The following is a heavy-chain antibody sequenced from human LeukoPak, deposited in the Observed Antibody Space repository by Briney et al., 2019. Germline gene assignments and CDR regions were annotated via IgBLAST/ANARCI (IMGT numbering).Heavy chain of an antibody. V-gene: IGHV1-2*02. CDR3: ARDPLYGSGSYFFDF. CDR1: GYTFTGYY. CDR2: INPNSGGT. J-gene: IGHJ4*02. D-gene: IGHD3-10*01. Sequence: ASVKVSCKASGYTFTGYYIHWVRQAPGQGLEWMGWINPNSGGTNYVQKFQGRVTMTRDTSISTAYMELSRLRSDDTAVYYCARDPLYGSGSYFFDFWGQGTLVTASS.